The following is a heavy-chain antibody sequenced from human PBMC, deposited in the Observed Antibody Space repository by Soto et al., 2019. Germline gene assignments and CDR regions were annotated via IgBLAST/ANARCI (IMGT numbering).Heavy chain of an antibody. CDR3: ASKLNYGANAFDI. J-gene: IGHJ3*02. CDR1: GFPVSSNY. CDR2: IYSGGST. D-gene: IGHD4-17*01. Sequence: GGSLRLSCAASGFPVSSNYMSWVRQAPGKGLEWVSVIYSGGSTYYADSVKGRFTISRDNSKNTLYLQMNSLRAEDTAVYYCASKLNYGANAFDIWGQGTMVTVSS. V-gene: IGHV3-66*01.